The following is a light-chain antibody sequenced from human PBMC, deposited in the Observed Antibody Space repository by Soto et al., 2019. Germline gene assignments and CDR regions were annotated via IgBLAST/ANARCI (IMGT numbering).Light chain of an antibody. V-gene: IGKV3-11*01. CDR1: QLISSY. Sequence: VLTQSPDTLSLSPGERAILSCRASQLISSYLAWYQHRPGQAPRLLIEDASNRATGIPARFSGSGSGTDFTLTISSLEPEDFAVYYCQQRSNWPPAFGQGTKVDI. CDR2: DAS. CDR3: QQRSNWPPA. J-gene: IGKJ1*01.